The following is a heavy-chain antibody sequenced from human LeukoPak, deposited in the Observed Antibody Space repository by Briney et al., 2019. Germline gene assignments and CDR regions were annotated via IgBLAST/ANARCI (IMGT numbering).Heavy chain of an antibody. CDR2: IYSGGST. D-gene: IGHD6-19*01. Sequence: AGGSLRLSCAASGFIVSSNYMSWVRQAPGKGLEWVSVIYSGGSTYYADSVKGRFTISRDNSKNTLYLQMNSLRAEDTAVYYCAREQWLVGSFDYWGQGTLVTVSS. V-gene: IGHV3-53*05. J-gene: IGHJ4*02. CDR3: AREQWLVGSFDY. CDR1: GFIVSSNY.